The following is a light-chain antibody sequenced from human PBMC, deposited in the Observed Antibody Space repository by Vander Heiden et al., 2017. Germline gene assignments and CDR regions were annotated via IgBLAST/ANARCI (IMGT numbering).Light chain of an antibody. CDR2: KAS. V-gene: IGKV1-5*03. Sequence: DLQLSQSPSTLSASVGDRVTITCRASQSISSWLAWYQQKPGKAPKLLIYKASSLESGVPSRISGSGSGTEFTLTISSLQPDDFATYYCQQYDTYSRTFGQGTKVEIK. CDR3: QQYDTYSRT. J-gene: IGKJ1*01. CDR1: QSISSW.